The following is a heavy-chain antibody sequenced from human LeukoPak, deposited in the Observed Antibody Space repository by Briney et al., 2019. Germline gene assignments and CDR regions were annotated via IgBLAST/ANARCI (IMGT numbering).Heavy chain of an antibody. D-gene: IGHD6-6*01. J-gene: IGHJ5*02. V-gene: IGHV4-39*07. CDR1: GGSISSSSYY. CDR3: ATDYYSSSYVFAP. CDR2: IYYSGST. Sequence: SETLSLTCTVSGGSISSSSYYWGGIRQPPGKGLEWIGSIYYSGSTYYNPSLTSRVTISVDTSKNQFSLKLSSVTAADTAVYYCATDYYSSSYVFAPWGQGTLVTVSS.